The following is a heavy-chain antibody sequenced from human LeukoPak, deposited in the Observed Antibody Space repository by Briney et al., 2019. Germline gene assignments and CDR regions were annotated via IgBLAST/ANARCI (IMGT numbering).Heavy chain of an antibody. Sequence: PSETLSLTCTVSGYSISSGYYWGWIRQPPGKGLEWIGSIYHSGSTYYNPSLKSRVTISVDTSKNQFSLKLSSVTAADTAVYYCAGQAGSSGYYPFDYWGQGTLVTVSS. V-gene: IGHV4-38-2*02. CDR3: AGQAGSSGYYPFDY. CDR1: GYSISSGYY. D-gene: IGHD3-22*01. CDR2: IYHSGST. J-gene: IGHJ4*02.